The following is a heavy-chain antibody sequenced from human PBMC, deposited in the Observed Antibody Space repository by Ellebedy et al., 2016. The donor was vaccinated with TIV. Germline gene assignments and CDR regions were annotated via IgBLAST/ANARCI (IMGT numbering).Heavy chain of an antibody. V-gene: IGHV3-33*08. CDR2: IWYDGSNK. J-gene: IGHJ6*02. D-gene: IGHD3-3*01. CDR1: GFTFSSYG. Sequence: GESLKISCAASGFTFSSYGMHWVRQAPGKGLEWVAVIWYDGSNKYYADSVKGRFTISRDNSKHTLYLQMNSLRAEDTAVYYCARAYYDFWSGYYKDGPGWAPGPNDYYYGMDVWGQGTTVTVSS. CDR3: ARAYYDFWSGYYKDGPGWAPGPNDYYYGMDV.